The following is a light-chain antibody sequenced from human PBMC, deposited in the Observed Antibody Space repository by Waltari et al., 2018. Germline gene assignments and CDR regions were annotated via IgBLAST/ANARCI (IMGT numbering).Light chain of an antibody. CDR2: GNS. Sequence: QSGLTQPPSVSGAPGQRVTISCTGSSSTIGAGYDVHWYQLLPGTAPKLLIYGNSNRPSGVPDRFPGSKSGTSASLAITGLQAEDEADYYCQSYDSSLSGSIFGGGTKLTVL. CDR1: SSTIGAGYD. CDR3: QSYDSSLSGSI. V-gene: IGLV1-40*01. J-gene: IGLJ2*01.